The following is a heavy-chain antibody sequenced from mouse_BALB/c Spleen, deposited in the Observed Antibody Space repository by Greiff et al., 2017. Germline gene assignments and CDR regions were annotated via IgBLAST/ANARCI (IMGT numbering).Heavy chain of an antibody. CDR2: IAPGSGST. V-gene: IGHV1S41*01. J-gene: IGHJ2*01. CDR1: GYTFTSYL. Sequence: DLVKPGASVKLSCKASGYTFTSYLINWIKQRPGQGLEWIGRIAPGSGSTYYNEMFKGKATLTVDTSSSTAYIQLSSLSSEDSAVYFCARDGNYFDYWGQGTTLTVSS. D-gene: IGHD2-1*01. CDR3: ARDGNYFDY.